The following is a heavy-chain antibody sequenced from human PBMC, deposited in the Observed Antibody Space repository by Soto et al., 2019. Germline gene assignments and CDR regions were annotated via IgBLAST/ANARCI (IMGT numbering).Heavy chain of an antibody. D-gene: IGHD6-13*01. V-gene: IGHV1-69*13. J-gene: IGHJ4*02. CDR2: IIPIFGTA. CDR3: ARSRRIAAAGTDY. Sequence: ASVKVSCKASGGTFSSYAISWVRQAPGQGLEWMGGIIPIFGTANYAQKFQGRVTITADESTSTAYMELSRLRSEDTAVYYCARSRRIAAAGTDYCGKGTLVTVSS. CDR1: GGTFSSYA.